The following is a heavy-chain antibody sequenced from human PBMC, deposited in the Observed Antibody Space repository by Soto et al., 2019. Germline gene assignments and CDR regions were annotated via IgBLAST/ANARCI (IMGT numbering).Heavy chain of an antibody. J-gene: IGHJ6*03. CDR1: GYTFTGYY. Sequence: ASVKVSCKASGYTFTGYYMHWVRQAPGQGLEWMGWMNPNSGNTGYAQKFQGRVTMTRNTSISTAYMELSSLRSEDTAVYYCARLSSSVLYYYYYYMDVWGKGTTVTVSS. D-gene: IGHD6-6*01. CDR3: ARLSSSVLYYYYYYMDV. V-gene: IGHV1-8*02. CDR2: MNPNSGNT.